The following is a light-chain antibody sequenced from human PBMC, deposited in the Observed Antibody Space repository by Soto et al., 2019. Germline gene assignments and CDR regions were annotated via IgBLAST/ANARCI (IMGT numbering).Light chain of an antibody. Sequence: EIVMTQSPVTLSVSPGERATLSCRASQSISNHLAWYQQKPGQAPRLLMYGASTRATGIPARFSGSGSGAEFTLTISSLQSEDVAVYYCQQYNNWPPRTFGQGTK. CDR2: GAS. CDR3: QQYNNWPPRT. CDR1: QSISNH. V-gene: IGKV3-15*01. J-gene: IGKJ2*01.